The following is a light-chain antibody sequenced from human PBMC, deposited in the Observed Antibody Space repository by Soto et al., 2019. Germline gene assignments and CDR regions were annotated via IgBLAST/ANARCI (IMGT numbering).Light chain of an antibody. J-gene: IGLJ1*01. CDR3: SSYTSSSTYV. CDR2: DVS. Sequence: QSVLAQPASVSGSPGQSITISCTGTSSDVGGYNYVSWYRQHPGKAPKLMIYDVSNRPSGVSNRFSGSKSGNTASLTISGLHAGDAADYYCSSYTSSSTYVFGTATKVTVL. CDR1: SSDVGGYNY. V-gene: IGLV2-14*01.